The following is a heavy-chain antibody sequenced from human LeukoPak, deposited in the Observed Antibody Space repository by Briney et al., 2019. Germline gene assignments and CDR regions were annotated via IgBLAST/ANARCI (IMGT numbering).Heavy chain of an antibody. CDR2: IKQDGSEK. CDR3: ARGRFGAFDY. V-gene: IGHV3-7*01. D-gene: IGHD3-3*01. J-gene: IGHJ4*02. CDR1: GFSISSYW. Sequence: GGSLRLSCAVSGFSISSYWMSWVRQAPGKGLEWEANIKQDGSEKYYVDSVKGRFTISRDNAKNSLYLQMNSLRAEDTAVYYCARGRFGAFDYWGQGTLVTVSS.